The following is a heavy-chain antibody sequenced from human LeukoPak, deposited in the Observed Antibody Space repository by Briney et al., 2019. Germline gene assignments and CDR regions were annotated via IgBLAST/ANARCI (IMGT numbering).Heavy chain of an antibody. Sequence: ASVKVSCKASGYQFISYTMSWVRQAPGQGLEWMGWINTNTGNPTYAQGFTGRFVFSLDTSVSTAYLQISSLKAEDTAVYYCARFTLGIRYDSSGYYSHDYWGQGTLVTVSS. V-gene: IGHV7-4-1*02. CDR1: GYQFISYT. J-gene: IGHJ4*02. D-gene: IGHD3-22*01. CDR3: ARFTLGIRYDSSGYYSHDY. CDR2: INTNTGNP.